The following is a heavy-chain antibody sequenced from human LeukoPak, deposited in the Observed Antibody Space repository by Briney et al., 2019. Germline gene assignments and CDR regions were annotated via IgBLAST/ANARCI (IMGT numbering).Heavy chain of an antibody. D-gene: IGHD2-15*01. CDR2: IYHSGST. CDR3: ARGRRGGPFDY. CDR1: GYSISSGYY. J-gene: IGHJ4*02. Sequence: SETLSLTCTVSGYSISSGYYWGWIRQPPGKGLEWIGSIYHSGSTYYNPSLKSRVTISVDTSKNQFSLKLSSVTAADTAVYYCARGRRGGPFDYWGQGTLVTVSS. V-gene: IGHV4-38-2*02.